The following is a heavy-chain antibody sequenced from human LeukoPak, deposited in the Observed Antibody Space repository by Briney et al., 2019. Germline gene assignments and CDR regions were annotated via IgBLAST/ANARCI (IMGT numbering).Heavy chain of an antibody. J-gene: IGHJ4*02. D-gene: IGHD2-2*01. CDR1: GFTFSSYS. Sequence: PGGSLRLSCTASGFTFSSYSMNWVRQAPGKGLEWVSSISSGSTYIYYADSVKGRFTISRDNSKNSLYLQMNSVRTEDTALYFCVKDRYCSSSRCYAPFDSWGQGTLVTVSS. CDR3: VKDRYCSSSRCYAPFDS. CDR2: ISSGSTYI. V-gene: IGHV3-21*04.